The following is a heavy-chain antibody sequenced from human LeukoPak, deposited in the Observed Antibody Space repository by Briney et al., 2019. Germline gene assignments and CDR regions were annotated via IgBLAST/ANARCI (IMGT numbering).Heavy chain of an antibody. V-gene: IGHV3-30-3*01. CDR2: ISYDGSNK. CDR3: AKGWGGVNRNYFDF. CDR1: GFTFSSYA. D-gene: IGHD2-8*01. Sequence: QAGGSLRLSCAASGFTFSSYAMHWVRQAPGKGLEWVAVISYDGSNKYYADSVKGRFTISRDNSKNTLYLQMNSLRVEDTAVYYCAKGWGGVNRNYFDFWGQGTLVTVSS. J-gene: IGHJ4*02.